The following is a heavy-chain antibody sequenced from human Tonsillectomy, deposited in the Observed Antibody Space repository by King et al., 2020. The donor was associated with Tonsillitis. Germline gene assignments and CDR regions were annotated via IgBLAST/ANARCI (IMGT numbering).Heavy chain of an antibody. D-gene: IGHD4-23*01. Sequence: VQLVESGGGLVQPGGSLRLSCAASGFTFSNSWMSWVRQAPGKGLEWVANIKQDGSEKKYVDSVKGRFTISRDNAKNSLYLQMNSLRAEDTAVYYCARITYGGLDYRGQGTLVTVSS. V-gene: IGHV3-7*03. CDR2: IKQDGSEK. J-gene: IGHJ4*02. CDR3: ARITYGGLDY. CDR1: GFTFSNSW.